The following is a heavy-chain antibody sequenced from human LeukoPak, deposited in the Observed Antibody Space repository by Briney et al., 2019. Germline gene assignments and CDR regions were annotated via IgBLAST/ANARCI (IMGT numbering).Heavy chain of an antibody. V-gene: IGHV1-2*02. J-gene: IGHJ6*02. CDR1: GYTFTDYY. CDR3: ARVSSAHYFYGMDV. CDR2: INPSSGGT. Sequence: ASVKVSCKASGYTFTDYYIHWVRQAPGQGLEWVGWINPSSGGTNYAQKFQGRVTMTRDTPISTAYMELSRLRFDDTAVYYCARVSSAHYFYGMDVWGQGTTVTVSS. D-gene: IGHD2-2*01.